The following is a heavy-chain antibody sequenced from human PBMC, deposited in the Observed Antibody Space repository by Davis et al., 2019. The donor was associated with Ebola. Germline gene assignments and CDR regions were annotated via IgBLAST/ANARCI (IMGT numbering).Heavy chain of an antibody. CDR3: AKGTFYYDNSGILNF. J-gene: IGHJ4*02. CDR1: GFTFSSYD. V-gene: IGHV3-30*18. CDR2: ISFDGTKQ. D-gene: IGHD3-22*01. Sequence: GGSLRLSCTASGFTFSSYDMHWVRQAPGEGLEGVATISFDGTKQYYIDSVKGRFTISRDNSKNTLDLQMNSLRPEDAAVYYCAKGTFYYDNSGILNFWGQGAQVTVSS.